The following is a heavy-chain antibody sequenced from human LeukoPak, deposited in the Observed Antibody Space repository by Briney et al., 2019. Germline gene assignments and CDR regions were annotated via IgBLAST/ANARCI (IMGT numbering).Heavy chain of an antibody. Sequence: PSETLSLTCIVSGGSISSYYWSWLRQPPGKGLEWIGYISYSGTTHYTPSLDSRVTISVDTSKNQFPLKLRSVTAADTAAYYCARHGVYYASGSPSFDYWGQGTLVTVSS. J-gene: IGHJ4*02. CDR3: ARHGVYYASGSPSFDY. D-gene: IGHD3-10*01. CDR1: GGSISSYY. V-gene: IGHV4-59*08. CDR2: ISYSGTT.